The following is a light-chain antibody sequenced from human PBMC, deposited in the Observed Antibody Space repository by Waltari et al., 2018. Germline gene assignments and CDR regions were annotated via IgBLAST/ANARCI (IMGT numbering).Light chain of an antibody. CDR2: DAS. CDR3: QQHSNWPT. Sequence: EIVLTQSPATLSLSPRERATLSCRASQSVSSSLGWYQQKPGQAPRLLIYDASNRATGIPARFSGSGSGTDFTLTISSLEPEDFAVYYCQQHSNWPTFGGGTKVEIK. J-gene: IGKJ4*01. CDR1: QSVSSS. V-gene: IGKV3-11*01.